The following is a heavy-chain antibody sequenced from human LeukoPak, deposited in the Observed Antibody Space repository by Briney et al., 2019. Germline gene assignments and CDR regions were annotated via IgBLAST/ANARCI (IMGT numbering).Heavy chain of an antibody. V-gene: IGHV4-34*01. CDR2: TNHSGST. J-gene: IGHJ4*02. CDR3: ARESYDILSGSYDY. D-gene: IGHD3-9*01. CDR1: GGSFSGYY. Sequence: SETLSLTCAVYGGSFSGYYWSWIRQPPGKGLEWIGETNHSGSTNYNPSLKSRVTISVDTSKNQFSLKLSSVTAADTAVYYCARESYDILSGSYDYWGQGTLVTVSS.